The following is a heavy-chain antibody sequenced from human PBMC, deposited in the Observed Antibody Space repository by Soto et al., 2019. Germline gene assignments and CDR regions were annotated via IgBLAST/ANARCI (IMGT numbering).Heavy chain of an antibody. CDR2: IIPILGIA. D-gene: IGHD3-10*01. J-gene: IGHJ4*02. CDR1: GGTFSSYT. Sequence: QVQLVQSGAEVKKPGSSVKVSCKASGGTFSSYTISWVRQAPGQGLEWMGRIIPILGIANYAQKFQGRVTITADKSTSTAYRVRSSLRAEDTAVYYCARAYYYGSGSQYYFDYWGQGTLVTVSS. V-gene: IGHV1-69*02. CDR3: ARAYYYGSGSQYYFDY.